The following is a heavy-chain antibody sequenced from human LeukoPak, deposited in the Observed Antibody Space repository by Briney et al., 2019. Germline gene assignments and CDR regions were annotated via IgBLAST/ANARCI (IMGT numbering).Heavy chain of an antibody. CDR1: GGSISSSSYY. Sequence: SETLSLTCTVSGGSISSSSYYWGWIRQPPGKGLEWIGSIYYSGSTYYNPSLKSRVTISVDTSKNQFSLKLSSVTAADTAVYYCARGSMRRPFDYWGQGTLVTVSS. CDR2: IYYSGST. V-gene: IGHV4-39*07. CDR3: ARGSMRRPFDY. J-gene: IGHJ4*02.